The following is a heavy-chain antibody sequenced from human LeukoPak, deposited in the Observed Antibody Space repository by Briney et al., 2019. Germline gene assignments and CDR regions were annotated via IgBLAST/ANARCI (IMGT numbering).Heavy chain of an antibody. CDR2: IYYSGNT. V-gene: IGHV4-59*08. J-gene: IGHJ3*02. Sequence: SETLSLTCTVSSDSLSGYHWKWIRQPPGKRLKWIGNIYYSGNTNYNPSLKRRVTISVDTSKNQFSPKLSSVTAADTAVYYCARRNDFDIWGQGTMVTVSS. CDR1: SDSLSGYH. CDR3: ARRNDFDI.